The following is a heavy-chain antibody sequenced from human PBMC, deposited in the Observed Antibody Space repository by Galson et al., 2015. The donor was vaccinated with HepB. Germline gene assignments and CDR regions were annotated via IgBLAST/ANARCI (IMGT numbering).Heavy chain of an antibody. D-gene: IGHD1-26*01. CDR1: GSTFSSYS. CDR2: ISGSSSSI. Sequence: SLRLSCAASGSTFSSYSMNWVRQAPGKGLEWVSYISGSSSSIYYADSVKGRFAISRDNAKKSLSLQMNSLRAEDTAVYYCARDVGDFYYYGMDVWGQGTTVTASS. CDR3: ARDVGDFYYYGMDV. V-gene: IGHV3-48*04. J-gene: IGHJ6*02.